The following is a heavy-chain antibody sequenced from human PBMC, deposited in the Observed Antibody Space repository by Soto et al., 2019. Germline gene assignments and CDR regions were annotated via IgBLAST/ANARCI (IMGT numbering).Heavy chain of an antibody. J-gene: IGHJ6*02. CDR1: GGSFSGYY. Sequence: SETLSLTCAVYGGSFSGYYWSWIRQPPGKGLEWIGEINHSGSTNYNPSLKSRVTISVDTSRNQFSLKLSSVTAADTAVYYCARGRRSVAGTWADYYYYYGMDVWGQGTTVTVSS. V-gene: IGHV4-34*01. CDR3: ARGRRSVAGTWADYYYYYGMDV. D-gene: IGHD6-19*01. CDR2: INHSGST.